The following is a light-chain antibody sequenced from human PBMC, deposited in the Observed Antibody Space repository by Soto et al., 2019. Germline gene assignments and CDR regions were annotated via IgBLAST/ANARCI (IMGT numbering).Light chain of an antibody. V-gene: IGKV3-15*01. J-gene: IGKJ1*01. Sequence: EIVMTQSPATLSVSPGERATLSCRASQSVGTTLAWYQQKPGQAPSLLIYGASTRATGIPARFGGSGSWTEFTLTISSLQSEDFAVYYCHQYNNWPPGTFGQGTKVEIK. CDR3: HQYNNWPPGT. CDR2: GAS. CDR1: QSVGTT.